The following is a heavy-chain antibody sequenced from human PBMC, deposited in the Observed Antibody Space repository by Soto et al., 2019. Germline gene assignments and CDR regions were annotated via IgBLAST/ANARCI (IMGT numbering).Heavy chain of an antibody. J-gene: IGHJ4*02. CDR3: ARVAYRQLVRDGWFGY. V-gene: IGHV4-31*03. D-gene: IGHD6-13*01. CDR2: IYYSGST. CDR1: GGSISSGGYY. Sequence: SETLSLTCTVSGGSISSGGYYWSWIRQHPGKGLEWIGYIYYSGSTYYNPSLKSRVTISVDTSKNQFSLKLSSVTAADTAVYYCARVAYRQLVRDGWFGYWGQGTLVTVSS.